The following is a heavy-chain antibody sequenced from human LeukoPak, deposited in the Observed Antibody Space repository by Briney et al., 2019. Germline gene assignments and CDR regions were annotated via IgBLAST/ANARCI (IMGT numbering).Heavy chain of an antibody. CDR3: ARTRGYSYGYYYYYYYMDV. CDR1: GGSFSGYY. J-gene: IGHJ6*03. V-gene: IGHV4-34*01. Sequence: SETLSLTCAVYGGSFSGYYWSWIRQPPGKGLEWIGEINHSGSTNYNPSLKSRVTISVDTSKNQFSLKLSSVTAADTAVFYCARTRGYSYGYYYYYYYMDVWGKGTTVTISS. CDR2: INHSGST. D-gene: IGHD5-18*01.